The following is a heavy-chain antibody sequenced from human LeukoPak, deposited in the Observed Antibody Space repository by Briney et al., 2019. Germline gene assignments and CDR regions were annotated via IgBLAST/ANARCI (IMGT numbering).Heavy chain of an antibody. D-gene: IGHD3-16*02. CDR2: ISGIGGST. V-gene: IGHV3-23*01. CDR3: ARDSIRCVWGCYRHSWFVP. J-gene: IGHJ5*02. Sequence: GGSLRLSSAASGFAFSSYTMNWVRRAPRQGREWVSGISGIGGSTYYSDSVKGRFPISRDNSKNTLYLQMNSPRAEEMAVYYCARDSIRCVWGCYRHSWFVPWGEGALVADCS. CDR1: GFAFSSYT.